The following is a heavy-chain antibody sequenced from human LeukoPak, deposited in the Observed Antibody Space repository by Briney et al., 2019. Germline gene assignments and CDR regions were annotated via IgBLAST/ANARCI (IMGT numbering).Heavy chain of an antibody. Sequence: GGSLRLSCAASGFTFSSYWMNWVRQAPGKGLEWVAYIKEDGSVKSYADVMKGRFNISRDNAKNSLYLQMNSLRAEDTAVYYCASSRLPGYWGQGTLVTVSS. J-gene: IGHJ4*02. CDR3: ASSRLPGY. CDR2: IKEDGSVK. V-gene: IGHV3-7*01. CDR1: GFTFSSYW.